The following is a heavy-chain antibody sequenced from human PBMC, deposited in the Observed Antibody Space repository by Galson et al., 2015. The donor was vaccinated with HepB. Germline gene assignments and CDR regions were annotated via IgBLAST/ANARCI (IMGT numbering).Heavy chain of an antibody. D-gene: IGHD3-16*01. CDR1: GFTFSGHG. J-gene: IGHJ4*02. V-gene: IGHV3-23*01. CDR3: AKEGPSVWGYFEY. Sequence: SLRLSCAAPGFTFSGHGMNWVRRAPGKGLEWVSTISGRGSSTYYADSVKGRFTISRDNSKNSLYLQANSLRAEDTAVYYCAKEGPSVWGYFEYWGQGTLVSVSS. CDR2: ISGRGSST.